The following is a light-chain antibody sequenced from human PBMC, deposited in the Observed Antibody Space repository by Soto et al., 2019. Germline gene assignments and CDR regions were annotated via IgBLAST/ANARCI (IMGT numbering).Light chain of an antibody. J-gene: IGKJ1*01. V-gene: IGKV3-20*01. Sequence: IVLTQSTVALCLSPVERATFSCIASQSVSSNYLAWYQQKPGQAPRLLIYGAFKRATGIPDRFSGSGSGTDFTLTISRLEPEDFAVYYCQQYGSLSWTFGQGTKVDIK. CDR1: QSVSSNY. CDR2: GAF. CDR3: QQYGSLSWT.